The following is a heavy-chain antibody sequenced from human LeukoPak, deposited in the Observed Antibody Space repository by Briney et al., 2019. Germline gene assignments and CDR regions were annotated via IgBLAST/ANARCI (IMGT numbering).Heavy chain of an antibody. Sequence: GGSLRLSCAASGFTFSSYAMNWVRQAPGKGLEWVSGIRGSGGSTYYADSVKGRFTISRDNSKNTVDLQMNSLRAEDTALYYCAKARGYSSSSSFDFWGQGTLVTVSS. D-gene: IGHD6-13*01. CDR1: GFTFSSYA. CDR3: AKARGYSSSSSFDF. J-gene: IGHJ4*02. V-gene: IGHV3-23*01. CDR2: IRGSGGST.